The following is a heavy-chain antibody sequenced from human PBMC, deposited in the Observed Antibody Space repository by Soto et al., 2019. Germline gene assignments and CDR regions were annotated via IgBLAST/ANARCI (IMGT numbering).Heavy chain of an antibody. Sequence: SESLSLTXAVSGVPISSGNWWTWVRQTPQRGLEYIGEIFHDGTANYYPSFERRVATSVDTSKNQFSLKLTSVTAADTAIYFRARLVYDTRLNYMYFDFWGQGALVTVSS. V-gene: IGHV4-4*02. J-gene: IGHJ4*02. D-gene: IGHD2-8*01. CDR1: GVPISSGNW. CDR2: IFHDGTA. CDR3: ARLVYDTRLNYMYFDF.